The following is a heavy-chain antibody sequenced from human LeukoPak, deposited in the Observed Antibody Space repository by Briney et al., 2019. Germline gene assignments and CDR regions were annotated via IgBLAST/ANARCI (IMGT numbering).Heavy chain of an antibody. D-gene: IGHD1-1*01. J-gene: IGHJ4*02. Sequence: ASVKVSCKASGGTFSSYAISWVRQAPGQGLEWMGGIIPIFGTANYAQKFQGRVTMTRDMSTSTVYMELSSLRSEDTAVYYCARRYLYYFDYWGQGTLVTVSS. CDR3: ARRYLYYFDY. V-gene: IGHV1-69*05. CDR1: GGTFSSYA. CDR2: IIPIFGTA.